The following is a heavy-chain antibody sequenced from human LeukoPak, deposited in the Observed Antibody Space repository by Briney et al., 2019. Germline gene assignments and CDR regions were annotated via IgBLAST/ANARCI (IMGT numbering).Heavy chain of an antibody. J-gene: IGHJ6*03. D-gene: IGHD1-1*01. V-gene: IGHV3-20*04. CDR3: ARVSLETTSNYYYYYMDV. CDR1: GFTFSSYW. CDR2: INWNGGST. Sequence: GGSLRLSCAASGFTFSSYWMHWVRQAPGKGLKWVSGINWNGGSTGYADSVKGRFTISRDNAKNSLYLQMNSLRAEDTALYYCARVSLETTSNYYYYYMDVWGKGTTVTVSS.